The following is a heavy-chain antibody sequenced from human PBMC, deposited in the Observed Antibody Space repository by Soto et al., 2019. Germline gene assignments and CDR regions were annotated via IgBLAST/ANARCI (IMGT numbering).Heavy chain of an antibody. CDR3: ARHGRSTAGP. Sequence: GESLKISCKGSGYSFAGYWITWVRQKPGKGLEWMGRIDPSDSQTYYSPSFRGHVTISVTKSITTVFLQWSSLRASDTAMCYCARHGRSTAGPWGQGTLVTVSS. CDR1: GYSFAGYW. J-gene: IGHJ5*02. V-gene: IGHV5-10-1*01. D-gene: IGHD6-25*01. CDR2: IDPSDSQT.